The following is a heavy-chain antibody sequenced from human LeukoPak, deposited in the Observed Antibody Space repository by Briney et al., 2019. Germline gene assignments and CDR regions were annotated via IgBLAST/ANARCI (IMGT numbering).Heavy chain of an antibody. CDR3: FDI. V-gene: IGHV3-53*01. CDR2: IYSGGFT. Sequence: GGSLRLSCAASGFTVSSNYMGWVRQAPGKGLEWVSVIYSGGFTSYADSVKGRFTISRDSSKNTLYLQMSSLNCYGIRLGDGFDIWGQRTMVIVSS. D-gene: IGHD3-16*01. J-gene: IGHJ3*02. CDR1: GFTVSSNY.